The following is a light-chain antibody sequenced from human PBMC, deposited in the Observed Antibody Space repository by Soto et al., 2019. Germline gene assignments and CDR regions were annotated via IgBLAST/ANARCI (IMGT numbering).Light chain of an antibody. CDR2: AAS. J-gene: IGKJ1*01. CDR3: LEDYNYPWT. V-gene: IGKV1-6*01. Sequence: AIQMTQSPSSLSASVGDRVTITCRASQGIRNDLGWYQQKPGKAPKLLIYAASSLQSGVPSRFSGSGSGTDFTLTISSLQPEDFSTYSCLEDYNYPWTFGQGTKVEIK. CDR1: QGIRND.